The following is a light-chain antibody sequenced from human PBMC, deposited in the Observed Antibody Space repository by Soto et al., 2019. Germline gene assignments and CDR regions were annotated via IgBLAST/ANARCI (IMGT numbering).Light chain of an antibody. V-gene: IGLV2-14*03. CDR1: SSDVGGYNY. J-gene: IGLJ1*01. Sequence: VLTQPASVSGAPGQSITIPLPGTSSDVGGYNYVSWYQQHPGKAPKLMIYDVSNRPSGVSNRFSGSKSGNTASLTISGLQAEDEADYYCSSYTSSSTPYVFGTGTKVTVL. CDR3: SSYTSSSTPYV. CDR2: DVS.